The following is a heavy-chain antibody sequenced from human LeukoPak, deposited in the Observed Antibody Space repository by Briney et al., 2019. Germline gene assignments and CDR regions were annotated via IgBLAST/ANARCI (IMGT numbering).Heavy chain of an antibody. Sequence: ASVKVSCKASGYTFTNYYMHWVRQAPGQGLEWMGIVNPSDGSTSYAQKFQARVTMTRDTSTSTVYMELSSLRSEDTAVYYCARPLTGFYSNWFDHWGQGTLVTVSS. V-gene: IGHV1-46*01. CDR1: GYTFTNYY. D-gene: IGHD3-9*01. J-gene: IGHJ5*02. CDR3: ARPLTGFYSNWFDH. CDR2: VNPSDGST.